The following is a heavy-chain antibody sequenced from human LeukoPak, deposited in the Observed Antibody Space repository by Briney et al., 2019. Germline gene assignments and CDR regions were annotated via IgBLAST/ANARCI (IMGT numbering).Heavy chain of an antibody. CDR1: GFTFSSYS. Sequence: GGSLRLSCAASGFTFSSYSMNWVRQAPGKGLEWVSSISSSSSYIYYADSVKGRFTISRDNSKNTLYLQMDSLRAEDTAVYYCAKEDIGQQYYYYYMDVWGKGTTVTVSS. D-gene: IGHD5-12*01. V-gene: IGHV3-21*01. CDR2: ISSSSSYI. J-gene: IGHJ6*03. CDR3: AKEDIGQQYYYYYMDV.